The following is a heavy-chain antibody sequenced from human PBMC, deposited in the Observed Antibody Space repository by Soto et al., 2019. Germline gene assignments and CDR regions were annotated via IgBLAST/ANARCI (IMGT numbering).Heavy chain of an antibody. CDR2: IIPIFGTA. D-gene: IGHD2-21*01. V-gene: IGHV1-69*12. J-gene: IGHJ6*02. Sequence: QVQLVQSGAEVKKPGSSVKVSCKASGGTFSSYAISWVRQAPGQGLEWMGGIIPIFGTANYAQKFQGRVTITADESTSTAYMEPSSLRSEDTGVYYCARGQPGNVCGYDGMDVWGQGTTVTVSS. CDR3: ARGQPGNVCGYDGMDV. CDR1: GGTFSSYA.